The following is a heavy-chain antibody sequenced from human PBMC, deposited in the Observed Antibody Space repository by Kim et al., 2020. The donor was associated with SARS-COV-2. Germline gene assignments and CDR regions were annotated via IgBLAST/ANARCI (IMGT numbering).Heavy chain of an antibody. CDR3: ASDYSNYYYGMDV. Sequence: GGSLRLSCAASGFTFSSYWMSWVRQAPGKGLEWVANIKQDGSEKYYVDSVKGRFTISRDNAKNSLYLQMNSLRAEDTAVYYCASDYSNYYYGMDVWGQGTTVTVSS. D-gene: IGHD4-4*01. CDR2: IKQDGSEK. J-gene: IGHJ6*02. CDR1: GFTFSSYW. V-gene: IGHV3-7*01.